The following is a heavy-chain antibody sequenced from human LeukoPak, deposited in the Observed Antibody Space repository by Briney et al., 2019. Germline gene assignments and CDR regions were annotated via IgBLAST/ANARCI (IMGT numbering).Heavy chain of an antibody. D-gene: IGHD6-6*01. CDR3: ARITYSSSSAVHY. V-gene: IGHV3-7*01. CDR1: GFTFSSYW. CDR2: IKQDGSDK. J-gene: IGHJ4*02. Sequence: PGGSLRLSCAASGFTFSSYWMSWVGQAPGKGREWGANIKQDGSDKYYVDSVKGRFTISRDNAKNSLYLQMNSLRAEDTAVYYCARITYSSSSAVHYWGQGTLVTVSS.